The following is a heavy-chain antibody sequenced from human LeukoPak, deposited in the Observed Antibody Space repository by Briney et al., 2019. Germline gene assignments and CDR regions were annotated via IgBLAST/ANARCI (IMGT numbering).Heavy chain of an antibody. J-gene: IGHJ3*02. Sequence: GGSLRLSCAASGFTFDDYGMSWVRQAPGKGLEWVSGINWNGGSTGYADSVKGRFTISRDNAKNSLYLQVSSLRAEDTAWYYCARGQNYYGSGSQTFDIWGQGTMVAVSS. CDR2: INWNGGST. CDR3: ARGQNYYGSGSQTFDI. V-gene: IGHV3-20*04. D-gene: IGHD3-10*01. CDR1: GFTFDDYG.